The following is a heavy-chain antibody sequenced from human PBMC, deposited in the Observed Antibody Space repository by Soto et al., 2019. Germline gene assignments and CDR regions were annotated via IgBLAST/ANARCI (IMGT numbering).Heavy chain of an antibody. CDR2: ISRDGST. Sequence: QVQLQQWGPGLLKPSETLSLTCVVNGGSFSGSYWSWIRQSPGKGLEWIGEISRDGSTSYNPSLKSRVTVLVDTSKKQFYLLLNSVTAADTAVYYCARDTFIVVEVPSIWGQGTMVTVSS. J-gene: IGHJ3*02. V-gene: IGHV4-34*02. CDR1: GGSFSGSY. D-gene: IGHD2-15*01. CDR3: ARDTFIVVEVPSI.